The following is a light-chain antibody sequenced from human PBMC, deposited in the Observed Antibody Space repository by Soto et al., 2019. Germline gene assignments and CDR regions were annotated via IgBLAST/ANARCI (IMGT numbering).Light chain of an antibody. J-gene: IGLJ1*01. CDR2: EVS. V-gene: IGLV2-14*01. CDR3: SSYTTSAPYV. CDR1: SSDVGGYNY. Sequence: QSALTQPASVSGSPGQSITISCTGTSSDVGGYNYVSWYQQHPDKAPKLILYEVSNRPSGVSNRFSGSKSGNTASLTISGLQTEDGADYYCSSYTTSAPYVFGIGTKVTVL.